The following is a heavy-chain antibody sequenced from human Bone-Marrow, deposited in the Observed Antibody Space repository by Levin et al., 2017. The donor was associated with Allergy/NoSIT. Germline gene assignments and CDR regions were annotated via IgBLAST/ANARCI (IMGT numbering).Heavy chain of an antibody. V-gene: IGHV3-48*02. D-gene: IGHD6-19*01. CDR1: GFTFSSYS. CDR2: ISSSSSTI. CDR3: ARGRGSSGWYYYGMDV. Sequence: PGGSLRLSCAASGFTFSSYSMNWVRQAPGKGLEWVSYISSSSSTIYYADSVKGRFTISRDNAKNSLYLQMNSLRDEDTAVYYCARGRGSSGWYYYGMDVWGQGTTVTVSS. J-gene: IGHJ6*02.